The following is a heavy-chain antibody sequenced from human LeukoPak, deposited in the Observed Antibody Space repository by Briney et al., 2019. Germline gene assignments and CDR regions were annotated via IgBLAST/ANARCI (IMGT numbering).Heavy chain of an antibody. CDR1: GFTFSSYG. V-gene: IGHV3-30*18. J-gene: IGHJ4*02. CDR2: ISYDGSNK. D-gene: IGHD1-26*01. CDR3: AKEVKTWELHSGRFDY. Sequence: PGGSLRLSCAASGFTFSSYGMHWVRQAPGKGLEWVAVISYDGSNKYYADSVKGRFTISRDNSKNTLYLQMNSLRAEDTAVYYCAKEVKTWELHSGRFDYWGQGTLVTVSS.